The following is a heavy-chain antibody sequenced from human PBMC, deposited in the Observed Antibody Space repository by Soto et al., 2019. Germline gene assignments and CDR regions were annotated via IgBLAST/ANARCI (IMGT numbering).Heavy chain of an antibody. CDR1: GGTFSSYA. V-gene: IGHV1-69*01. J-gene: IGHJ6*02. CDR3: ARERRSSATYYYYYGMDL. CDR2: IIPIFGTA. D-gene: IGHD6-6*01. Sequence: QVQLVQSGAEVKKPGSSVKVSCNASGGTFSSYAISWVRQAPGQGLEWMGGIIPIFGTANYAQKFQGRVTITADESTSAAYMELSSLRSEDTAVYYCARERRSSATYYYYYGMDLWGQGTTVTVSS.